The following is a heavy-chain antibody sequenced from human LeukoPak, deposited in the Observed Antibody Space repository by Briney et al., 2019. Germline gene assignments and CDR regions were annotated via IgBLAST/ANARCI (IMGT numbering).Heavy chain of an antibody. CDR2: ISSSSSYI. V-gene: IGHV3-21*01. CDR1: GFTFSRYS. CDR3: ARDREEWLVQGLDY. Sequence: KSGGTLRLSCAASGFTFSRYSMNWVRQAPGKGLEWVSSISSSSSYIYYADSVKGRFTISRDNAKNSLYLQMNSLRAEDTAVYYCARDREEWLVQGLDYWGQGTLVTVSS. J-gene: IGHJ4*02. D-gene: IGHD6-19*01.